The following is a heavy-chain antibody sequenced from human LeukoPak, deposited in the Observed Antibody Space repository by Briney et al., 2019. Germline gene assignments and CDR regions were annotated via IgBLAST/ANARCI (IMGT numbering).Heavy chain of an antibody. CDR1: GFTFSSYA. V-gene: IGHV3-23*01. CDR3: LRDRGYSTYDC. D-gene: IGHD6-13*01. Sequence: SGGSLRLSCAASGFTFSSYAMSWVREAPGKGLEWVSAISGSGGTTFYADSVKGRFTISRDNSKNTLYLQMNTLRAEDTAVYYCLRDRGYSTYDCWGQGTLVTVSS. CDR2: ISGSGGTT. J-gene: IGHJ4*02.